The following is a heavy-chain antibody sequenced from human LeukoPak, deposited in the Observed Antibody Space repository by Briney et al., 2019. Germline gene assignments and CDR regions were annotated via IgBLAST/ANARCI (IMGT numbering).Heavy chain of an antibody. CDR3: QWLVRVYGYYYYGMDV. D-gene: IGHD6-19*01. CDR1: GFTFSSYD. Sequence: QTGGSLRLSCAASGFTFSSYDMHWVRQATGKGLEWVSAIGTAGDTYYADSVKGRFTISRDNSKNTLYLQMNSLRAEDTAVYYCQWLVRVYGYYYYGMDVWGQGTTVTVSS. CDR2: IGTAGDT. V-gene: IGHV3-13*01. J-gene: IGHJ6*02.